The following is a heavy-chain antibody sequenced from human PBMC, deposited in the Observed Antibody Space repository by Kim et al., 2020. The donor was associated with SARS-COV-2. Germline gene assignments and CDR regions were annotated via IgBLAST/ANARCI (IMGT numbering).Heavy chain of an antibody. Sequence: GGSLRLSCAASGFTFSSYWMSWVRQAPGKGLEWVANIKQDGSEKYYVDSVKGRFTISRDNAKNSLYLQMNSLRAEDTAVYYCARDTGRYYYDSSGYTTAAGYFDYWGQGTLVTVSS. J-gene: IGHJ4*02. CDR1: GFTFSSYW. D-gene: IGHD3-22*01. CDR2: IKQDGSEK. V-gene: IGHV3-7*01. CDR3: ARDTGRYYYDSSGYTTAAGYFDY.